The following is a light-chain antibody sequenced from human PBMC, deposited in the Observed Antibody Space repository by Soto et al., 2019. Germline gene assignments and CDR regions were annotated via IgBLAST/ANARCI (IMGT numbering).Light chain of an antibody. CDR2: AAS. CDR1: QDISYY. Sequence: DIQMTHSPSSLSASLGDRVTITCRANQDISYYLAWYQQKQGKVPKLLIYAASTLQSGVPSRFSGSGSGTDFTLTISSLQPEDIATYYCQKYHSAPRTLGQGTKVDIK. V-gene: IGKV1-27*01. CDR3: QKYHSAPRT. J-gene: IGKJ1*01.